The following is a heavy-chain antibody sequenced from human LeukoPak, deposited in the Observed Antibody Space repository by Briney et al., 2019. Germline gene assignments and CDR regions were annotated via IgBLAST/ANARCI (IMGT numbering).Heavy chain of an antibody. Sequence: SETLSLTCAVYGGSFSGYYWSWIRQPPGKGLEWIGEINHSGSTNYNPSLKSRVTISVDTSKNQFSLKLSSVTAADTAVYYCARGEDIAVAGIFLDYWGQGTLVTVSS. D-gene: IGHD6-19*01. CDR3: ARGEDIAVAGIFLDY. V-gene: IGHV4-34*01. CDR1: GGSFSGYY. CDR2: INHSGST. J-gene: IGHJ4*02.